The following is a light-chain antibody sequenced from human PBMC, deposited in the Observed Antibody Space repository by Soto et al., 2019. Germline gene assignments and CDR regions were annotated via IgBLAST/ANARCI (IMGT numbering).Light chain of an antibody. CDR1: QSISSR. V-gene: IGKV1-5*03. CDR2: KAS. J-gene: IGKJ4*01. Sequence: DIQMTQSPSTLSASVGDRVTIGCRASQSISSRLAWYQQKPGKAPKLLIYKASILESGVPSRFSGSGSATEFTLTISSLQPEDVASYYCQQYETFPLTFGGGTKVEIK. CDR3: QQYETFPLT.